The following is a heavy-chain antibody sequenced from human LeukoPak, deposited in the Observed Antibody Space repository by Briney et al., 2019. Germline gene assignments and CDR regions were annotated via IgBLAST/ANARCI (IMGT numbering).Heavy chain of an antibody. CDR3: ARDKSYCSGGTCYSD. CDR1: GGSFSGYY. J-gene: IGHJ4*02. D-gene: IGHD2-15*01. CDR2: INHSGST. V-gene: IGHV4-34*01. Sequence: KPSETLSLTCAVYGGSFSGYYWSWIRQPPGKGLEWIGEINHSGSTNYNPSLKSRVTISIDKSKNQFSLTLSSVTTADTAVYYCARDKSYCSGGTCYSDWGQGTLVTVSS.